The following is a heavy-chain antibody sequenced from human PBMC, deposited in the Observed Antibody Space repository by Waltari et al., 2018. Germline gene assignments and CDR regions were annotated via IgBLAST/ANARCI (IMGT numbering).Heavy chain of an antibody. V-gene: IGHV4-38-2*02. CDR1: DYSISRAYS. Sequence: QVQPQESGAGLVKPSETLSLTCTVFDYSISRAYSWGWIRQPPGKGLEWIGTILQDGRTYYNPSLKSRVTTSVDTSKNQFSLKLSSVTAADTAVYYCASRVTATNYYFDNWGQGTLVTVSS. D-gene: IGHD2-15*01. J-gene: IGHJ4*02. CDR3: ASRVTATNYYFDN. CDR2: ILQDGRT.